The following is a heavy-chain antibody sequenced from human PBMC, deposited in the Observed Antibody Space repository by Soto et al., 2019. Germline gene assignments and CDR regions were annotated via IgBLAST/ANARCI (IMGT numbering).Heavy chain of an antibody. D-gene: IGHD6-13*01. Sequence: GGSLRLSCAASGFTFSSYAMSWVRQAPGKGLEWVSAISGSGGSTYYADSVKGRFTVSRDNSKNTLYLQMNSPRAEDTAVYYCAKDGRGSSWYNYYYGMDVWGQGTTVTVSS. CDR2: ISGSGGST. CDR1: GFTFSSYA. J-gene: IGHJ6*02. V-gene: IGHV3-23*01. CDR3: AKDGRGSSWYNYYYGMDV.